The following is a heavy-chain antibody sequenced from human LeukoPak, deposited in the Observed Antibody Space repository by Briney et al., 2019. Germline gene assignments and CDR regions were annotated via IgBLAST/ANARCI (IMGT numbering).Heavy chain of an antibody. D-gene: IGHD2-15*01. CDR3: ARDTEKLGYCSGGSCSGGYFDY. J-gene: IGHJ4*02. CDR2: ISAYNGNT. V-gene: IGHV1-18*01. CDR1: GYTFTSYG. Sequence: ASVKVSCKASGYTFTSYGISWVRQAPGQGLEWMGWISAYNGNTNYAQKFQGRVTITADKSTSTAYMELSSLRSEDTAVYYCARDTEKLGYCSGGSCSGGYFDYWGQGTLVTVSS.